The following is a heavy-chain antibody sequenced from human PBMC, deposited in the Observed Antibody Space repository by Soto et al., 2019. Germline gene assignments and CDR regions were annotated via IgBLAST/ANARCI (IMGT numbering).Heavy chain of an antibody. CDR2: ISYDGSNK. V-gene: IGHV3-30-3*01. CDR1: GFTFSSYA. Sequence: GGSLRLSCAASGFTFSSYAMHWVRQAPGKGLEWVAVISYDGSNKHYADSVKGRFTISRDNSKNTLYLQMNSPRAEDTAVYYCARGRDGYNLDFDYWGQGTLVTVSS. D-gene: IGHD5-12*01. J-gene: IGHJ4*02. CDR3: ARGRDGYNLDFDY.